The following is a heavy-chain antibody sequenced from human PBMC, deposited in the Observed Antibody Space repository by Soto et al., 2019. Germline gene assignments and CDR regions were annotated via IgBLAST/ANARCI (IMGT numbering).Heavy chain of an antibody. Sequence: EVQLLESGGGLVQPGGSLRLSCAASGFTFSSYAMSWVRQAPGKELEWVSAISGSGGTTYYAGSAKGRFTISRDNSKNTLFLQMNSLRAEDTAVYYCAKFFAETGGSSGWPWSFHYWGQGTLVTVSS. D-gene: IGHD6-25*01. CDR3: AKFFAETGGSSGWPWSFHY. V-gene: IGHV3-23*01. CDR2: ISGSGGTT. CDR1: GFTFSSYA. J-gene: IGHJ4*02.